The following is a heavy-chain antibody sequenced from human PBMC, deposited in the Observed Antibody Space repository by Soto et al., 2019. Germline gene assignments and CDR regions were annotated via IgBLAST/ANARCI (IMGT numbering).Heavy chain of an antibody. CDR3: ARISFTVTTPYYYYMDV. D-gene: IGHD4-17*01. V-gene: IGHV2-70*11. J-gene: IGHJ6*03. Sequence: SGPTRVNPTQTLTLTCTFSGFSLSTSGMCVSWIRQPPGKALEWLARIDWDDDKYYSTSLKTRLTISKDTSKNQVVLTMTNMDPVDTATYYCARISFTVTTPYYYYMDVWGKGTTVTVSS. CDR2: IDWDDDK. CDR1: GFSLSTSGMC.